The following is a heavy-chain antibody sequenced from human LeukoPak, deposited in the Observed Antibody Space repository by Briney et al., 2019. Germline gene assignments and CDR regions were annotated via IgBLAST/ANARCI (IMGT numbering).Heavy chain of an antibody. CDR3: SQSGHSSSCARN. D-gene: IGHD6-13*01. V-gene: IGHV3-30*03. Sequence: GRSLRLSCAASGFTFDLHGMHWVRQAPGKGLDWVAVTSYDGRHSFYADSMKGRFTISRDNSENTLYFQMNNLRPDDTAVYYCSQSGHSSSCARNWGQGALVTVSS. CDR1: GFTFDLHG. J-gene: IGHJ4*02. CDR2: TSYDGRHS.